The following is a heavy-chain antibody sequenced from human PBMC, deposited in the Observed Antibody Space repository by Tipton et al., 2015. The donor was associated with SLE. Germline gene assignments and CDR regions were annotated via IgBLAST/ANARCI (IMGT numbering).Heavy chain of an antibody. CDR2: INVNTGNT. CDR3: ARTPLGGNDY. CDR1: GNSFTTYG. V-gene: IGHV1-18*01. Sequence: QVQLVQSGAEVKKAGASVKVSCKASGNSFTTYGISWVRQAPGQGLEWMGWINVNTGNTKYPQKFQGRVTVTTDTSARTAYMELRSLRSDDTAMYYCARTPLGGNDYWGQGTRVIVSS. J-gene: IGHJ4*02. D-gene: IGHD2-15*01.